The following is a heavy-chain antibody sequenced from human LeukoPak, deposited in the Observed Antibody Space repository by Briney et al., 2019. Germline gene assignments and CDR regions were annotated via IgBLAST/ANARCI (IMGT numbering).Heavy chain of an antibody. D-gene: IGHD6-6*01. Sequence: PGGSLRLSCAASGFTFSSYAMSWVRQAPGKGLEWVSAISGSGGSTYYADSVKGRFTISRDNSKNTLYLQMNSLRAEDTAVYYCAKVSTAPRRYYYYGMDVWGQGTTVTVSS. J-gene: IGHJ6*02. CDR1: GFTFSSYA. V-gene: IGHV3-23*01. CDR3: AKVSTAPRRYYYYGMDV. CDR2: ISGSGGST.